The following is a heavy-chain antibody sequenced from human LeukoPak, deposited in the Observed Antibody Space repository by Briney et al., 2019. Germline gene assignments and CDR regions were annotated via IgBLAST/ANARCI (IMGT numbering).Heavy chain of an antibody. CDR2: ISYDGSNK. J-gene: IGHJ6*02. D-gene: IGHD1-14*01. CDR3: AGTYTTSEYYYGMDV. V-gene: IGHV3-30-3*01. CDR1: GFTFSSYA. Sequence: GGSLRLSCAASGFTFSSYAMHWVRQAPGKGLEWVAVISYDGSNKYYADSVKGRFTISRDNSKNTLYLQMNSLRAEDTAVYYCAGTYTTSEYYYGMDVWGQGTTVTVSS.